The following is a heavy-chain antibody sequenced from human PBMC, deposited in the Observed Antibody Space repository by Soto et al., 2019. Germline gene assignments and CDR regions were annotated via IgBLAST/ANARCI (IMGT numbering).Heavy chain of an antibody. CDR1: GYTFTSYA. Sequence: QVQLVQSGAEVKKPGASVKVSCKASGYTFTSYAMPWVRQAPGQRLEWMGWINAGNGNTKYSQKFQGRVTITRDTSASTAYMELSSLRSEDTAVYYCAVGASYGVGFDYWGQGTLVTVSS. J-gene: IGHJ4*02. V-gene: IGHV1-3*01. CDR3: AVGASYGVGFDY. D-gene: IGHD1-26*01. CDR2: INAGNGNT.